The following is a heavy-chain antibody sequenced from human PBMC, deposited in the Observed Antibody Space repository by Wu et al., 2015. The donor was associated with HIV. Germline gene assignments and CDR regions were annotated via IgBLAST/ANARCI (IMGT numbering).Heavy chain of an antibody. CDR2: MNPNSGGT. CDR3: AQAVEESLDY. CDR1: GYTFTGYY. V-gene: IGHV1-2*02. D-gene: IGHD5-24*01. J-gene: IGHJ4*02. Sequence: QVQLVQSGAVVKKPGASVKVSCKASGYTFTGYYMHWVRQAPGQGLEWMGWMNPNSGGTSYAQKFQDRVTMTRDTSMSTAYMELSRLRSDDTAVYYCAQAVEESLDYWGQGTLGHRLL.